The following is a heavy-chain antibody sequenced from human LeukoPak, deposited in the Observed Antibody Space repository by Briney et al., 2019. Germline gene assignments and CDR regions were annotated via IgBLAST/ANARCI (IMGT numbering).Heavy chain of an antibody. CDR2: ISSSGSTI. CDR1: GFTFSDYY. V-gene: IGHV3-11*04. Sequence: PGGSLRLSCAASGFTFSDYYMSWIRQAPGKGLEWVSYISSSGSTIYYADSVKGRFTFSRDNVKNSLYLQMNSLRAEDTAVYYCARCTVTTVYYYYYYYMDVWGKGTTVTVSS. J-gene: IGHJ6*03. D-gene: IGHD4-11*01. CDR3: ARCTVTTVYYYYYYYMDV.